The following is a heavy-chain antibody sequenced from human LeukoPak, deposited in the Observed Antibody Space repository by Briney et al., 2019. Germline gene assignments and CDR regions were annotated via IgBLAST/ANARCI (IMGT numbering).Heavy chain of an antibody. CDR1: GGSISSYY. D-gene: IGHD4-17*01. CDR2: IYYSGST. Sequence: PSETLSLTCTVSGGSISSYYWSWIRQPPGKGLEWIGYIYYSGSTNYNPSLKSRVTISVDTSKNQFSLKLSSVTAADTAVYYCARTHYGDYEGEHWFDPWGQGTLVTVSS. V-gene: IGHV4-59*01. CDR3: ARTHYGDYEGEHWFDP. J-gene: IGHJ5*02.